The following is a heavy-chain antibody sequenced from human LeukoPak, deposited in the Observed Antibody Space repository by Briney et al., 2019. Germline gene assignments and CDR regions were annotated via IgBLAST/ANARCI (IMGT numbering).Heavy chain of an antibody. J-gene: IGHJ4*02. CDR3: ARGSDCSGGSCYEFDY. Sequence: ASVKVSCKASGYSFTTYGITWVLQAPGQGLEWMGWISAYNGNTNYAQKLQGRVTMTTDTSTSTAYMELRSLRSDDTAVYYCARGSDCSGGSCYEFDYWGQGTLVTVSS. V-gene: IGHV1-18*01. CDR1: GYSFTTYG. D-gene: IGHD2-15*01. CDR2: ISAYNGNT.